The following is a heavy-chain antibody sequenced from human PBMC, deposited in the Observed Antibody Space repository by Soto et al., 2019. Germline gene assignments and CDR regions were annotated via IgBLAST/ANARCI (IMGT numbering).Heavy chain of an antibody. CDR2: ISYDGSNK. CDR1: GFTFSSYG. J-gene: IGHJ4*02. D-gene: IGHD3-10*01. V-gene: IGHV3-30*18. CDR3: AKDRGQYVGYFDY. Sequence: VQLVESGGGVVQPGRSLRLSCAASGFTFSSYGMHWVRQAPGKGLEWVAVISYDGSNKYYADSVKGRFTISRDNSKNTLYLQMNSLRAEDTAVYYCAKDRGQYVGYFDYWGQGTLVTVSS.